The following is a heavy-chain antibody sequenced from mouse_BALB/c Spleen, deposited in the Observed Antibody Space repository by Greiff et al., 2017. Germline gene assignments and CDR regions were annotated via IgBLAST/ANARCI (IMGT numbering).Heavy chain of an antibody. J-gene: IGHJ1*01. CDR2: IYWDDDK. Sequence: QVTLKVCGPGILQPSQTLSLTCSFSGFSLSTSGMGVSWIRQPSGKGLEWLAHIYWDDDKRYNPSLKSRLTISKDTSRNQVFLKITSVDTADTATYYCARRYGSSQDGYFDVWGAGTTVTVSS. D-gene: IGHD1-1*01. V-gene: IGHV8-12*01. CDR1: GFSLSTSGMG. CDR3: ARRYGSSQDGYFDV.